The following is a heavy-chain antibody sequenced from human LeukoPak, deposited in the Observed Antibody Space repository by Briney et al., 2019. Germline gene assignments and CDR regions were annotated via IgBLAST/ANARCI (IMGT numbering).Heavy chain of an antibody. CDR2: IIPILGIA. Sequence: GASVKVSCKASGGTFSSYAISWVRQAPGQGLEWMGRIIPILGIANYAQKFQGRVTITADKSTSTAYMELSSLRSEDTAVYYCARDRIVATTRHFDYWGQGTLVTVSS. CDR1: GGTFSSYA. CDR3: ARDRIVATTRHFDY. J-gene: IGHJ4*02. V-gene: IGHV1-69*04. D-gene: IGHD5-12*01.